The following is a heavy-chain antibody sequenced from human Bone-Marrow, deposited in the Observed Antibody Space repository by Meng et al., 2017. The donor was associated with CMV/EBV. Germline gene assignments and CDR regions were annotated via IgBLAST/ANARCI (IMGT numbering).Heavy chain of an antibody. CDR2: INPSDGGT. D-gene: IGHD2-8*01. Sequence: SCKASGYTFTNYNIQWVRPAPGQGLEWVGIINPSDGGTSYAQKFQDRVTMTRDTSTNTVYMELSSLRSQDTAVFYCAREAPNWYFDLWGRGTLVTVSS. V-gene: IGHV1-46*01. CDR3: AREAPNWYFDL. CDR1: GYTFTNYN. J-gene: IGHJ2*01.